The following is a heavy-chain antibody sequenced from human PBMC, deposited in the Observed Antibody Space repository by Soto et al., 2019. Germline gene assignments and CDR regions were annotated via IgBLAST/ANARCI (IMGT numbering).Heavy chain of an antibody. J-gene: IGHJ4*02. CDR1: GFIFSSCS. CDR2: ISSDSGTI. CDR3: ASSYGSGSYYNDY. V-gene: IGHV3-48*01. Sequence: PGGSLRLSCAASGFIFSSCSMNWVRQAPGKGLEWLSYISSDSGTIYYADSVKGRFTISRDNAKNSLYLQLNSLRAEDTAVYYCASSYGSGSYYNDYWGQGTLVTVSS. D-gene: IGHD3-10*01.